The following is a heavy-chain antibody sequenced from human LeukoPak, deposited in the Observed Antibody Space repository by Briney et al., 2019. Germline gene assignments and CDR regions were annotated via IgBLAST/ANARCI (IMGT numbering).Heavy chain of an antibody. CDR1: AFIFSGHW. J-gene: IGHJ4*02. D-gene: IGHD3/OR15-3a*01. CDR2: IKEDGSER. CDR3: ATSYDMGWLIGY. V-gene: IGHV3-7*03. Sequence: GGSLRLSCEGSAFIFSGHWMNWVRQTPGKGLEWVASIKEDGSERQYVDSVKGRFSTSRDNTKGSLFLQLNSLRAEDTAVYYCATSYDMGWLIGYWGQGTLVTVSS.